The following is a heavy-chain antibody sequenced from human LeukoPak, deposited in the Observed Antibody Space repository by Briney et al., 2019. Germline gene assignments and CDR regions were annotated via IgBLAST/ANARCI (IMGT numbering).Heavy chain of an antibody. J-gene: IGHJ4*02. CDR3: ARDDPYEPTGFDY. Sequence: SVTVSCKASGGTFSSYAISWVRQAPGQGLEWMGGIIPIFGTANYAQKFQGRVTITTDESTSTAYMELSSLRSEDTAVYYCARDDPYEPTGFDYWGQGTLVTVSS. CDR2: IIPIFGTA. V-gene: IGHV1-69*05. CDR1: GGTFSSYA. D-gene: IGHD1-14*01.